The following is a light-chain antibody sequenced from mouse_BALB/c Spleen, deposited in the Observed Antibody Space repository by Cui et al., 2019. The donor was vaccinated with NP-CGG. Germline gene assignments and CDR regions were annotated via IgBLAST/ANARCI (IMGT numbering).Light chain of an antibody. CDR2: GTN. CDR1: TGAVTTSNY. V-gene: IGLV1*01. J-gene: IGLJ1*01. CDR3: ALWYSNHWV. Sequence: QTVVTQESPLTTSPCETVTLTCRSSTGAVTTSNYANWVQEKPDHLFTGLIGGTNNRAPGVPARFSGSLIGDKAALTITGAQTEDEAIYFCALWYSNHWVFGGGTKLTVL.